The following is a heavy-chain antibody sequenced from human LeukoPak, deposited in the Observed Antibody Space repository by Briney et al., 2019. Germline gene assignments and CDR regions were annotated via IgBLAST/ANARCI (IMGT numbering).Heavy chain of an antibody. CDR3: ARDGWSYNYYYGMDV. Sequence: PSETLSLTCTVSGGSISSYYWSWIRQPPGKGLEWIGYIYYSGSTNYNPSLKGRVTISVDTSKNQFSLKLSSVTAADTAVYYCARDGWSYNYYYGMDVWGQGTTVTVSS. V-gene: IGHV4-59*01. J-gene: IGHJ6*02. CDR2: IYYSGST. D-gene: IGHD1-26*01. CDR1: GGSISSYY.